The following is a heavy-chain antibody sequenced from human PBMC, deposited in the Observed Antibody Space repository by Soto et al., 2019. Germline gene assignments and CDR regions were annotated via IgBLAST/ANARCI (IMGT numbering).Heavy chain of an antibody. CDR2: INGDGSST. CDR3: ARGIQWRYGMDV. J-gene: IGHJ6*02. V-gene: IGHV3-74*01. D-gene: IGHD5-12*01. CDR1: GFAFDSHW. Sequence: EVQLVESGGGLVQPGGSLRLSCAAAGFAFDSHWMHWVRQAPGKGLVWVSRINGDGSSTFYADSVKCRCTISRDNARNTVYLQMNSLRAEDTAVYYCARGIQWRYGMDVWGQGTTVTVSS.